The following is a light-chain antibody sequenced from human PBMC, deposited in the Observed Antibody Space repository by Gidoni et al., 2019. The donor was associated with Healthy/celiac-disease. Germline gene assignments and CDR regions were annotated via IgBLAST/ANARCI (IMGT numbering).Light chain of an antibody. V-gene: IGKV1-33*01. CDR3: QQYDNLPPKLT. J-gene: IGKJ4*01. CDR2: DAS. CDR1: QDISNY. Sequence: DIQMTQSPSSLSASVGDRVTITCQAIQDISNYLNWYQQKPGKATKLLIYDASNLETGVPSRFSGSGSGTDLTFTISSLQPEDIATYYCQQYDNLPPKLTFXGXTKVEIK.